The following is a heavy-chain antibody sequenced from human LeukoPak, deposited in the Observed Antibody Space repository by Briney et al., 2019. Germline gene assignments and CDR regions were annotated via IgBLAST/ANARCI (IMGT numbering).Heavy chain of an antibody. CDR1: GYSFTSYW. V-gene: IGHV5-51*01. Sequence: GKSLKISCKGSGYSFTSYWIGWVRQMPGKGLEWMGIIYPGDSDTRYSPSFQGQVTISADKSISTAYLQWSSLKASDTAMYYCARGYCTNGVCYSSPNWFDPWGQGTLVTVSS. CDR2: IYPGDSDT. CDR3: ARGYCTNGVCYSSPNWFDP. D-gene: IGHD2-8*01. J-gene: IGHJ5*02.